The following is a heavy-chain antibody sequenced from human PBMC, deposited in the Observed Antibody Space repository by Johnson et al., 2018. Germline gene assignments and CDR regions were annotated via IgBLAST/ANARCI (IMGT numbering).Heavy chain of an antibody. V-gene: IGHV3-33*01. CDR2: IWFDGSNK. CDR1: GFTFSSYV. D-gene: IGHD1-1*01. Sequence: VQLVESGGGVVQPGRSLRLSCAASGFTFSSYVMHWVRQAPGKGLEWVAVIWFDGSNKYYVDSVRGRFTISRDNAKNSLFLQMSSLGAEDSAVYYCARDDAQENGYSYYGMDVWGQGTKVTVSS. J-gene: IGHJ6*02. CDR3: ARDDAQENGYSYYGMDV.